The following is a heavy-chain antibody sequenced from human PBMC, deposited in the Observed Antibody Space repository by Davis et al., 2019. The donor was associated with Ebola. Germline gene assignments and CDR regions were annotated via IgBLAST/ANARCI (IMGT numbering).Heavy chain of an antibody. CDR2: IKQDGSEK. Sequence: PGGSLRLSCAASGFTFSSYWMSWVRQAPGKGLEWVANIKQDGSEKYYVDSVKVRFTTSRDNAKNSLYLQMNSLRAEDTAVYYCVRDPALVVTGGGWFFGLWGRGTLVTVSS. V-gene: IGHV3-7*01. CDR1: GFTFSSYW. J-gene: IGHJ2*01. D-gene: IGHD2-21*02. CDR3: VRDPALVVTGGGWFFGL.